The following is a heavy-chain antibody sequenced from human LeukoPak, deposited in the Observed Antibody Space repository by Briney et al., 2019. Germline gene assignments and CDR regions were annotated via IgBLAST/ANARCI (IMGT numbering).Heavy chain of an antibody. D-gene: IGHD5-24*01. V-gene: IGHV3-23*01. CDR1: GFTFSTYA. Sequence: GGSLRLSCAASGFTFSTYAMSWVRQTPGKGLEWLSAISGSDDGTYYADSVKGRFTISRDNAKNSLYLQMNSLRAEDTAVYYCARDRAMQRWLQLGHFVHYYYMDVWGKGTTVTISS. J-gene: IGHJ6*03. CDR2: ISGSDDGT. CDR3: ARDRAMQRWLQLGHFVHYYYMDV.